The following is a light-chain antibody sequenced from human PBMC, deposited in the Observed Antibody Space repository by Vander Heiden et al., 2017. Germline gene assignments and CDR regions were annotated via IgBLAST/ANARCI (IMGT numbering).Light chain of an antibody. CDR2: DVS. J-gene: IGLJ3*02. CDR3: SSYTSSSTRV. V-gene: IGLV2-14*03. CDR1: SSDVGGYNY. Sequence: QSALPQPSSVSGSPGQSLTLSCTGTSSDVGGYNYVSWYQQHPGKAPKLMIYDVSNRPAGVSNRFSGSKSGNTASLTISGLQAEDEADYYCSSYTSSSTRVFGGGTKLTVL.